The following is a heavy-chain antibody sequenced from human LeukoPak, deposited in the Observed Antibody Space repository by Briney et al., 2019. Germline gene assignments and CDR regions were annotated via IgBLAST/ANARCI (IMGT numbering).Heavy chain of an antibody. CDR1: GFTVSSNY. CDR3: ARVSWLGADAFDI. V-gene: IGHV3-53*01. Sequence: GGSLRLSCAASGFTVSSNYMSWVRQAPGKRLEWVSILYSAGATYYADSVKGRFTIPRDNAKNSLYLQMNSLRAEDTAVYYCARVSWLGADAFDIWGQGTMVTVSS. J-gene: IGHJ3*02. CDR2: LYSAGAT. D-gene: IGHD6-19*01.